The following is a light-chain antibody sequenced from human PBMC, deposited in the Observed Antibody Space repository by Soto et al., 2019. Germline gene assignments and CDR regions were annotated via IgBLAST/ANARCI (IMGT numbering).Light chain of an antibody. CDR1: QSVSSSY. CDR3: QQYANSPLT. Sequence: EIVLTQSPGTLHLSPGEGATLSCRASQSVSSSYLAWYQQKPDQAPRLLIYGASSRATGIPDRFSGSGSGTDFTLTISRLEHEDFAVYYCQQYANSPLTFGPGTKVDIK. V-gene: IGKV3-20*01. CDR2: GAS. J-gene: IGKJ3*01.